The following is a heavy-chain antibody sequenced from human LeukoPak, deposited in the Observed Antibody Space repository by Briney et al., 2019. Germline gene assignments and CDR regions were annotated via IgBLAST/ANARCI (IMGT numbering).Heavy chain of an antibody. CDR3: AREDQQLAGNLDY. CDR2: ISSSGSTI. V-gene: IGHV3-48*03. CDR1: GFTFSSYE. J-gene: IGHJ4*02. Sequence: GGSLRLSCAASGFTFSSYEMNWVRQAPGKGLEWVSYISSSGSTIYYADSVKGRFTISRDNSKNTLYLQMNSLRAEDTAVYYCAREDQQLAGNLDYWGQGTLVTVSS. D-gene: IGHD6-13*01.